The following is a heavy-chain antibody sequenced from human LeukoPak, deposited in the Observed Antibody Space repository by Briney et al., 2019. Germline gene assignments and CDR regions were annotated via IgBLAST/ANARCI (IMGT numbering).Heavy chain of an antibody. J-gene: IGHJ6*02. CDR2: ISSNGARI. CDR3: VKDHLDTPMPNYGMDV. CDR1: AFSFRTSA. Sequence: GGSLRLSCSASAFSFRTSAMHWVRQAPGKGLENVAVISSNGARIYYADSVKGRFTISRDNYKNTLYLQMTSLRAEDTAVYYCVKDHLDTPMPNYGMDVWGQGTTVTVSS. D-gene: IGHD5-18*01. V-gene: IGHV3-64D*06.